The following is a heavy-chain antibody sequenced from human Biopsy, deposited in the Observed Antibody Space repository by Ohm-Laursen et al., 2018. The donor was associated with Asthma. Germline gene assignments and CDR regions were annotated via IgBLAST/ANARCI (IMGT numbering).Heavy chain of an antibody. V-gene: IGHV1-69*13. CDR2: INSVFGTT. CDR3: ARKAGSCISRTCYSLDF. CDR1: GGTFNTYV. Sequence: SVKVSCKSLGGTFNTYVIGWVRQAPGQGLEWMGGINSVFGTTTYPQKFQDGVTITADDSTGTVYMELSSLRSEDTAVYYCARKAGSCISRTCYSLDFWGQGTLVTVSS. J-gene: IGHJ4*02. D-gene: IGHD2-2*01.